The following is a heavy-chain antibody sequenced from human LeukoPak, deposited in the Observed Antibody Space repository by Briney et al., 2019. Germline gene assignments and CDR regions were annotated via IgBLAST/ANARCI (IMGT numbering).Heavy chain of an antibody. D-gene: IGHD2-2*02. V-gene: IGHV1-69*04. CDR1: GGTFSSYA. J-gene: IGHJ6*03. CDR2: IIPIVGIA. Sequence: SVKVSCKASGGTFSSYAISWVRQAPGQGLEWMGRIIPIVGIANYAQKFQGRVTITADKSTSTAYMELSSLRSEDTAVYYCARMGCSSTSCYTGYYYYYMDVWGKGTTVTVSS. CDR3: ARMGCSSTSCYTGYYYYYMDV.